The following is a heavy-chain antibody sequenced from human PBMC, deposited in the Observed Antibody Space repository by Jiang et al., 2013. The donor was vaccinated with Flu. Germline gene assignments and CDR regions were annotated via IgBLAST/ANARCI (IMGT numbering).Heavy chain of an antibody. J-gene: IGHJ4*02. V-gene: IGHV5-10-1*01. D-gene: IGHD6-6*01. CDR1: GYSFTSYW. CDR3: ARMDSSSTPVNPNAY. Sequence: GAEVKKPGESLRISCKGSGYSFTSYWISWVRQMPGKGLEWMGRIDPSDSYTNYSPSFQGHVTISADKSISTAYLQWSSLKASDTAMYYCARMDSSSTPVNPNAYWGQGTLVTVSS. CDR2: IDPSDSYT.